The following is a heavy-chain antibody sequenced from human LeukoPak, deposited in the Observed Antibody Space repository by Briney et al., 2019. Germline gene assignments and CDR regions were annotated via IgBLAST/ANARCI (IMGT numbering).Heavy chain of an antibody. Sequence: PSETLCLTCTVSGGSISSGSYYWSWIRQPAGKGLEWIGRIYTSGSTNYNPSLKSRVTISVDTSKNQFSLKLSSVTAADTAVYYCARERGSYPWYFDYWGQGTLVTVSS. J-gene: IGHJ4*02. CDR2: IYTSGST. V-gene: IGHV4-61*02. CDR1: GGSISSGSYY. CDR3: ARERGSYPWYFDY. D-gene: IGHD1-26*01.